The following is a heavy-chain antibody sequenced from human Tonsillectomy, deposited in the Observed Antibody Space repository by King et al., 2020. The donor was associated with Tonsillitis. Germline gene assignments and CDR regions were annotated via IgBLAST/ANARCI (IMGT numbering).Heavy chain of an antibody. Sequence: VQLVESGGGLVQPGGSLRLSCAASGFTFSSYAMSWVRQAPGKGLEWVSVIYGGGSTTYYADSVKGRFTVSRDNSKNTLYLQINSLRVEDTAVYYCAKAWPQLVIEGWFDPWGQGTLVTVSS. D-gene: IGHD1-1*01. CDR1: GFTFSSYA. CDR2: IYGGGSTT. CDR3: AKAWPQLVIEGWFDP. V-gene: IGHV3-23*03. J-gene: IGHJ5*02.